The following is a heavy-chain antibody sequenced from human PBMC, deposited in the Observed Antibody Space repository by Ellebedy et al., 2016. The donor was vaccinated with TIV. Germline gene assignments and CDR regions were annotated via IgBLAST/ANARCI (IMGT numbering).Heavy chain of an antibody. CDR1: GFTVSGSY. D-gene: IGHD2-21*01. CDR2: TFRDGDT. CDR3: ARMDGVVVAAIGF. Sequence: GESLKISCGASGFTVSGSYMTWVRHPPGKGLEWVSVTFRDGDTFYADPVKDRFTISRDNSRNTLYLQMDSLRPEDTGVYYCARMDGVVVAAIGFWGQGTLVTVSS. V-gene: IGHV3-66*01. J-gene: IGHJ4*02.